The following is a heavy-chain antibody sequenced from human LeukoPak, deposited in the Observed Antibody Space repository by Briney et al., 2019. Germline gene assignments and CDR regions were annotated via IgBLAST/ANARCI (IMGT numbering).Heavy chain of an antibody. CDR1: GFTFSSYW. CDR2: INSDGSST. J-gene: IGHJ3*02. Sequence: GGSLRLSCAASGFTFSSYWMHWVRQAPGKGLVWVSRINSDGSSTSYADSVKGRFTTSRDNAKNTLYLQMNSLRAEDTAVYYCAHYDSSSYHAFDIWAKGQWSPSLQ. V-gene: IGHV3-74*01. D-gene: IGHD3-22*01. CDR3: AHYDSSSYHAFDI.